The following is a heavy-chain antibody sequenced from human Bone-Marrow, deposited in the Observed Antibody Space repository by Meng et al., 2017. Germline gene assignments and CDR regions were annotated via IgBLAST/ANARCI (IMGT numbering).Heavy chain of an antibody. CDR3: ARGGYCSGGSCN. CDR2: INHSGST. CDR1: GGSFSGYY. Sequence: QVQLQQWGAGLLKPSETLSLTCAVYGGSFSGYYWSWIRQPPGKGLEWIGEINHSGSTNYNPSLKSRVTMSVDTSKNQFSLKLSSVTAADTAVYYCARGGYCSGGSCNWGQGTLVTVSS. D-gene: IGHD2-15*01. V-gene: IGHV4-34*01. J-gene: IGHJ4*02.